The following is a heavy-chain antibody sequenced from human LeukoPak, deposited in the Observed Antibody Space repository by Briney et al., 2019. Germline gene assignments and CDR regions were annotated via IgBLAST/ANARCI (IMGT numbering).Heavy chain of an antibody. Sequence: GGSLRLSCAASGFSFSIYGIHCVSQAPGKGLEWVAIIWYNGSKKYYVDSAKGRFTISRDNSKNTLYLQMNTLRAESTRVYFIAREGLGVAGIGYYFDYGGEGTRVPVST. CDR1: GFSFSIYG. CDR3: AREGLGVAGIGYYFDY. D-gene: IGHD6-19*01. CDR2: IWYNGSKK. J-gene: IGHJ4*02. V-gene: IGHV3-33*01.